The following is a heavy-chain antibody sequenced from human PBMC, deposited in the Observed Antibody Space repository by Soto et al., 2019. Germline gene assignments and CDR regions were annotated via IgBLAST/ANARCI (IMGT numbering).Heavy chain of an antibody. CDR1: GGSLSRYY. CDR2: IYYGGTT. V-gene: IGHV4-59*08. Sequence: QVQLQESGPGLVKPSETLSLACNVSGGSLSRYYWSWIRQPPGKGLEWVGYIYYGGTTSYNPSLKSRVTISLETPMRQFSLRLNSVTAADQAVYYCARLGEYYRSLDPWGQGTLVTVSS. D-gene: IGHD3-10*01. J-gene: IGHJ5*02. CDR3: ARLGEYYRSLDP.